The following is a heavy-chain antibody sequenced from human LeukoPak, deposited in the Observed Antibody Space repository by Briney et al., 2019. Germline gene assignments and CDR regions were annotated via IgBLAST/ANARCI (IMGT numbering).Heavy chain of an antibody. J-gene: IGHJ4*02. CDR3: ARGIGSYNDY. CDR1: GGSISSSGYY. V-gene: IGHV4-39*07. D-gene: IGHD1-26*01. CDR2: INYGGST. Sequence: SETLSLTCTVSGGSISSSGYYWGWIRQPPGKGLEWIGSINYGGSTYYNPSLKSRVTISVDKSKNQFSLKLSSVTAADTAVYYCARGIGSYNDYWGQGTLVTVSS.